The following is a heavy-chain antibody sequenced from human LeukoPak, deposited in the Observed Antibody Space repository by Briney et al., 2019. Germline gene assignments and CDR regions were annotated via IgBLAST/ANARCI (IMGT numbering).Heavy chain of an antibody. J-gene: IGHJ6*02. D-gene: IGHD6-13*01. CDR2: INPSGGST. CDR3: ARSIAAAGTDYGMDV. CDR1: GYTFTSYY. V-gene: IGHV1-46*01. Sequence: GASVKVSCKASGYTFTSYYMHWVRQAPGQGLEWMGIINPSGGSTSYAQKFQGRVTMTRDTSTSTVYMELSSLRSEDTAVYYCARSIAAAGTDYGMDVWGQGTTVTVSS.